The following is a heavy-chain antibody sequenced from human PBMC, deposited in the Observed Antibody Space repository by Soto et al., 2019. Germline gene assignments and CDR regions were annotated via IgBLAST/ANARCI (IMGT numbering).Heavy chain of an antibody. J-gene: IGHJ4*02. Sequence: GLDLEWLALIYWDDDKRYSPSLKSRLTITKDTSENQVVLTMTNMDPVDTATYYCAHRQMGPTTGFDFWGQGALVTVSS. D-gene: IGHD1-26*01. CDR3: AHRQMGPTTGFDF. CDR2: IYWDDDK. V-gene: IGHV2-5*02.